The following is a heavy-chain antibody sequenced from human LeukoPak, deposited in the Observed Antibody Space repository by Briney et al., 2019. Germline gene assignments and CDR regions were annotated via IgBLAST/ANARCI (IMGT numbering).Heavy chain of an antibody. CDR2: IYSGGST. Sequence: GGSLRLSCAASGFTVSDNYMNWVRQAPGKGLEWVSVIYSGGSTYYADSVKGRFTISRDNSKNTMYLQMSSLRAEDTAVYYCARSSGLYLWYFDYWGQGTLATVSS. CDR3: ARSSGLYLWYFDY. CDR1: GFTVSDNY. D-gene: IGHD3-22*01. J-gene: IGHJ4*02. V-gene: IGHV3-53*01.